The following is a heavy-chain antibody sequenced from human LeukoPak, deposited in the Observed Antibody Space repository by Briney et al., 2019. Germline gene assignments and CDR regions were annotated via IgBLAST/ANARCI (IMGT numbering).Heavy chain of an antibody. CDR1: GGSISSGGYY. CDR3: ATSPTVTTVYWYFDL. J-gene: IGHJ2*01. Sequence: SETLSLTCTVSGGSISSGGYYWSWIRQHPGKGLEWIGYIYYSGSTYYNPSLKSRVTMSVDTSKNQFSLKLSSVTAADTAVYYCATSPTVTTVYWYFDLWGRGTLVTVSS. V-gene: IGHV4-30-4*08. D-gene: IGHD4-17*01. CDR2: IYYSGST.